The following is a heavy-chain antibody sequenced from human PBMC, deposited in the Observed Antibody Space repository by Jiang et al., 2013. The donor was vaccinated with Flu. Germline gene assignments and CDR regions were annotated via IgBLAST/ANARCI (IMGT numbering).Heavy chain of an antibody. CDR3: ARGDFWSGYVDY. CDR1: GGSFSGYY. J-gene: IGHJ4*02. D-gene: IGHD3-3*01. CDR2: INHSGST. V-gene: IGHV4-34*01. Sequence: LLKPSETLSLTCAVYGGSFSGYYWSWIRQPPGKGLEWIGEINHSGSTNYNPSLKSRVTISVDTSKNQFSLKLSSVTAADTAVYYCARGDFWSGYVDYVGPGNPGHRL.